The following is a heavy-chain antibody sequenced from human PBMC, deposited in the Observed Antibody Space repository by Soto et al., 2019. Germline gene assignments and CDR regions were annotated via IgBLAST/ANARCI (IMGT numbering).Heavy chain of an antibody. V-gene: IGHV3-23*01. J-gene: IGHJ4*02. CDR3: ARGLSAGKGYTPDF. CDR2: ISGSGGST. D-gene: IGHD6-13*01. CDR1: AFTFSSFA. Sequence: GGSLRLSCTASAFTFSSFAMSWVRQAPGKGLDWVSAISGSGGSTYSADSVKGRFTISRDNSKNTLYLQMSSLRAEDTAVYYCARGLSAGKGYTPDFWGQEYRVAVSS.